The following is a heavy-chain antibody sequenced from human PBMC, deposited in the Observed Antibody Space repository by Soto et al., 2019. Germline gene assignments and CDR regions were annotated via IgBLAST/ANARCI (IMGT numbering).Heavy chain of an antibody. Sequence: SETLSLTCTVSGGSISSYYWSWIRQPPGKGLEWIGYIYYSGSTNYNPSLKSRVTISVDTSKNQFSLKLSSVTAADTAVYYCARHHVSRLAAAGTINWFDPWGQGTLVTVSS. CDR1: GGSISSYY. CDR3: ARHHVSRLAAAGTINWFDP. D-gene: IGHD6-13*01. V-gene: IGHV4-59*08. J-gene: IGHJ5*02. CDR2: IYYSGST.